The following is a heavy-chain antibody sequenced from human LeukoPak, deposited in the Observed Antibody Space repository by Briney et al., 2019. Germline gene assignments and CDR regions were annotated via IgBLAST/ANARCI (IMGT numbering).Heavy chain of an antibody. CDR3: ARRSQQLALRAYDY. CDR1: GFTVSSDY. CDR2: IYYSGST. V-gene: IGHV4-39*01. J-gene: IGHJ4*02. Sequence: PGGSLRLSCAASGFTVSSDYMSWVRHAPGKGLEWIGTIYYSGSTYYNPSLKSRVTISADTSKNEFSLRLTSVTAADTAVYYCARRSQQLALRAYDYWGQGTLVTVSS. D-gene: IGHD6-13*01.